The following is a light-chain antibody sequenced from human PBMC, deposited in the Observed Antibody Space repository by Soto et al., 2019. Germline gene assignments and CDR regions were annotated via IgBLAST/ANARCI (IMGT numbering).Light chain of an antibody. J-gene: IGKJ3*01. V-gene: IGKV1-39*01. CDR3: QQSLTTPRT. CDR1: QSINTD. Sequence: DIQMTQSPSSLSASVGDRVTITCRASQSINTDLNLYRQKPGKAPQLLIYAASSLPSGVSHLQSGVPSRFIGSGSGHEFTLTITSLQPEDCEPYYCQQSLTTPRTFGPGTKVEI. CDR2: AAS.